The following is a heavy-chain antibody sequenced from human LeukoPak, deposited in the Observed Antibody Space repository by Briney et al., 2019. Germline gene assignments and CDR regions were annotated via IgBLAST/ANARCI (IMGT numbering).Heavy chain of an antibody. D-gene: IGHD3-10*01. Sequence: SETLSLTCTVSGGSISSYYWSWIRQPAGKGLEWIGRIYTSGSTNYNPSLKSRVTISVDTSKNQFSLKLSSVTAADTAVYYCARSANYYGSGSYFSWGQGTLVTVSS. V-gene: IGHV4-4*07. CDR3: ARSANYYGSGSYFS. CDR2: IYTSGST. J-gene: IGHJ4*02. CDR1: GGSISSYY.